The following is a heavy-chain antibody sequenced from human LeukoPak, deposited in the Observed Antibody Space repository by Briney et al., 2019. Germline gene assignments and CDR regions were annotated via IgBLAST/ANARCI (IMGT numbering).Heavy chain of an antibody. CDR2: IYYSGST. CDR3: ARDSYDSSGYDL. D-gene: IGHD3-22*01. J-gene: IGHJ5*02. V-gene: IGHV4-31*03. CDR1: GGSISSGGYY. Sequence: SETLSLTCTVSGGSISSGGYYWSWIRQHPGKGLEWIGYIYYSGSTYYNPSLKSRVTISVDTSKNQFSLKLSSVTAADTAVYYCARDSYDSSGYDLWGQGTLVTVSS.